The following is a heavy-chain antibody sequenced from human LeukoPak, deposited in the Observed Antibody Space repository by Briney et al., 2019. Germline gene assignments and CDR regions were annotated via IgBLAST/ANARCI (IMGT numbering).Heavy chain of an antibody. Sequence: PSETLSLTCTVSGGSISSGDYYWSWIRQPPGKGLEWIGYIYYSGSTYYNPSLKSRVTISVDTSKNQFSLKLSSVTAADTAVYYCARRLLYYYYMDVWGKGTTVTVSS. CDR3: ARRLLYYYYMDV. CDR2: IYYSGST. CDR1: GGSISSGDYY. V-gene: IGHV4-30-4*08. J-gene: IGHJ6*03. D-gene: IGHD2/OR15-2a*01.